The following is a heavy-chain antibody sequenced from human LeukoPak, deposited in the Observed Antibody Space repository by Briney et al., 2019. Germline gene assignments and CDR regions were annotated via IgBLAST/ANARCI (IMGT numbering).Heavy chain of an antibody. D-gene: IGHD3-10*01. CDR1: GFTFSSYW. CDR3: AKAATYFYGSVTYDWFES. J-gene: IGHJ5*01. CDR2: IESNGLT. Sequence: GGSLKLSCEASGFTFSSYWMHWVRQVPGKGLMWVSRIESNGLTLYADSVRDRFTISRDNGKSTIYLQMNSLRVDDTAIYYCAKAATYFYGSVTYDWFESWGQGTLVTVSS. V-gene: IGHV3-74*01.